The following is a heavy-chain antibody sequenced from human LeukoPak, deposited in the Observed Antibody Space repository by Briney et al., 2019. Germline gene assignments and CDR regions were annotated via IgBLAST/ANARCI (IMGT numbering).Heavy chain of an antibody. CDR2: IKQDGSKK. CDR3: ARDDSGVEDAFDI. CDR1: GFPFSSYW. Sequence: GGSLRLSCVASGFPFSSYWMNWVRQAPGKGLEWVANIKQDGSKKSYVDSVKGRFTISRDNAKNSLYLQMNSLRAEDTAVYYCARDDSGVEDAFDIWGQGTMVTVSS. D-gene: IGHD5-12*01. J-gene: IGHJ3*02. V-gene: IGHV3-7*01.